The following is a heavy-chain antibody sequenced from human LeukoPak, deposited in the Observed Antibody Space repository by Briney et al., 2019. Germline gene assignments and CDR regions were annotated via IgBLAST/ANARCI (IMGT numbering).Heavy chain of an antibody. D-gene: IGHD2-15*01. J-gene: IGHJ4*02. V-gene: IGHV3-23*01. CDR3: AKSLIAATGDGY. Sequence: GGSPRPSCAASGFTFTNYAMTWARQAPGEGLEWVSSISGNGGGTFYADPVKGRFTISRDNSKNTLYLQMNSLGAEDTAVYYCAKSLIAATGDGYWGQGTLVTVSS. CDR1: GFTFTNYA. CDR2: ISGNGGGT.